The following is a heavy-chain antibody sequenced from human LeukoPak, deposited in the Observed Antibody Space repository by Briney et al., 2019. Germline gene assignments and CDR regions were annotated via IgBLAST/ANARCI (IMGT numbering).Heavy chain of an antibody. J-gene: IGHJ4*02. CDR2: IKQDGTEK. V-gene: IGHV3-7*04. CDR3: ARADDSSSGYFDY. Sequence: GGSLRLSCAASGFSFTTYWMSWVRQAPGKGLEWVANIKQDGTEKSYVDSVKGRFTISRDNAKNSLYLQMNSLRAEDTAVYYCARADDSSSGYFDYWGQGTLVTVSS. CDR1: GFSFTTYW. D-gene: IGHD6-6*01.